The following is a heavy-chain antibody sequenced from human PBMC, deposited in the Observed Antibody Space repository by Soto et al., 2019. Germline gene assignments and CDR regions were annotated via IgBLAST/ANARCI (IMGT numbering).Heavy chain of an antibody. CDR2: IWFDGSNK. Sequence: QVQLVESGGGVVQPGRSLRLSCAASGFTFRSYGMHWVRQAPGKGLEWVVVIWFDGSNKYYADSVKGRFTISRDNSKSTLYLQMNSLRAEDTAVYYCARDPKGRDDTFDFWGQGTVVTVSS. J-gene: IGHJ3*01. V-gene: IGHV3-33*01. CDR3: ARDPKGRDDTFDF. CDR1: GFTFRSYG.